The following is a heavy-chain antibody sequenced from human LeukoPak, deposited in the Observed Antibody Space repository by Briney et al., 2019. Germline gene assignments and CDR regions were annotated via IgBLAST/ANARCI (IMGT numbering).Heavy chain of an antibody. CDR1: GYTFTSYG. CDR3: AVWGSGYYAETDAFDI. J-gene: IGHJ3*02. D-gene: IGHD3-22*01. V-gene: IGHV1-18*01. Sequence: ASVKVSCKASGYTFTSYGIRWVRQAPGQALEWMEWISAYNGNTNYAQKLQGRVTMTTDTSTSTAYMELRSLRSDDTAVYYCAVWGSGYYAETDAFDIWGQGTMVTVSS. CDR2: ISAYNGNT.